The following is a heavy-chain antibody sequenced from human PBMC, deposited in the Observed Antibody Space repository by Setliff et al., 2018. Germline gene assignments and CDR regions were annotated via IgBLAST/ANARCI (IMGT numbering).Heavy chain of an antibody. D-gene: IGHD2-8*01. J-gene: IGHJ4*02. CDR1: GYTFTNYG. CDR3: SRLVRYCTTTTCQRASGAEF. Sequence: ASVKVSCKASGYTFTNYGINWVRQAPGQGLEWMGWISAYTGNTNYAQKLQGIVSMTTDTSTSTAYMELRSLTSDDTAVYYCSRLVRYCTTTTCQRASGAEFWGQGTLVTVSS. V-gene: IGHV1-18*01. CDR2: ISAYTGNT.